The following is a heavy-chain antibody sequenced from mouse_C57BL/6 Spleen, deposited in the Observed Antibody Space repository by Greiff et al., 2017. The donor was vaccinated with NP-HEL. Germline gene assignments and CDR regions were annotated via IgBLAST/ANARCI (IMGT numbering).Heavy chain of an antibody. Sequence: VKLQQSGAELARPGVSVKMSCKASGYTFTSYTMHWVKQRPGQGLEWIGYINPSSGYTKYNQKFKDKATLTADKSSSTAYMQLSSLTSEDSAVYYCARGGYYYGSSYYAMDYWGQGTSVTVSS. J-gene: IGHJ4*01. V-gene: IGHV1-4*01. CDR2: INPSSGYT. CDR1: GYTFTSYT. CDR3: ARGGYYYGSSYYAMDY. D-gene: IGHD1-1*01.